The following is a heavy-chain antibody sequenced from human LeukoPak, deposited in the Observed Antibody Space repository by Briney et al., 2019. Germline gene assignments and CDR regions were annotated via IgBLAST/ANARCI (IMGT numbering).Heavy chain of an antibody. V-gene: IGHV3-30*02. CDR2: IRYDGSNK. D-gene: IGHD3-22*01. CDR3: ASLPPPYDSSGYYLDY. Sequence: GGSLRLSCAASGFTFSSYGMHWVRQAPGKGLEWVAFIRYDGSNKCYADSVKGRFTISRDNSKNTLYLQMNSLRAEDTAVYYCASLPPPYDSSGYYLDYWGQGTLVTVSS. J-gene: IGHJ4*02. CDR1: GFTFSSYG.